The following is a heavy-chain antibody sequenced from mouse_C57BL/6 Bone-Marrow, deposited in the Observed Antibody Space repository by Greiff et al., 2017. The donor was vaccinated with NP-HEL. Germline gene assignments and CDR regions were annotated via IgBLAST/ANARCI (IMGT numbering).Heavy chain of an antibody. V-gene: IGHV5-6*02. J-gene: IGHJ3*01. CDR3: ASNYEAY. CDR2: ISSGGSYT. D-gene: IGHD2-1*01. CDR1: GFTFSSYG. Sequence: DVMLVESGGDLVKPGGSLKLSCAASGFTFSSYGMSWVRQTPDKRLEWVATISSGGSYTYYPDSVKGRFTISRDNAKNTLYLQMSSLKSEDTAMYYCASNYEAYWGQGTLVTVSA.